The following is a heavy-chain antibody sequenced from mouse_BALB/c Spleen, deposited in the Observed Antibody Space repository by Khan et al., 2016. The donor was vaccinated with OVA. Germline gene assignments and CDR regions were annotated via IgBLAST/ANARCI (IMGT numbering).Heavy chain of an antibody. J-gene: IGHJ3*01. CDR2: INTYIGEP. Sequence: RQGGEAGAELKKPGETVKISCKTSGYTFTDYGMNWVKQAPGKGLKWMGYINTYIGEPTYADDFKGRFAFSLETSASTAYLQINNLKNEDTATYFSSRSPTWFAYWGQGTLVTVSA. CDR3: SRSPTWFAY. CDR1: GYTFTDYG. V-gene: IGHV9-3-1*01.